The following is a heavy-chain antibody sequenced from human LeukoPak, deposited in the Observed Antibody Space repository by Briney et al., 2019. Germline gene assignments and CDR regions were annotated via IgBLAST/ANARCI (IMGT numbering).Heavy chain of an antibody. CDR3: ARGIYDYVWGRIDY. CDR2: IIPILGIA. Sequence: VKVSCKASGGTFSSYAISWVRQAPGQGLEWMGRIIPILGIANYAQKFQGRVTITADKSTSTAYMELSSLRSEDTAVYYCARGIYDYVWGRIDYWGQGTLVTVSS. D-gene: IGHD3-16*01. J-gene: IGHJ4*02. V-gene: IGHV1-69*04. CDR1: GGTFSSYA.